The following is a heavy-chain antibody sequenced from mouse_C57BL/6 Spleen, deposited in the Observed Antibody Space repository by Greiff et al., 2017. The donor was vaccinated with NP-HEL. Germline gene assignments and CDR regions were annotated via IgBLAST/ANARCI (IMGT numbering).Heavy chain of an antibody. D-gene: IGHD2-14*01. CDR3: ARGTPYYFDY. V-gene: IGHV1-82*01. Sequence: QVQLQQSGPELVKPGASVKISCKASGYAFSSSWMNWVKQRPGKGLEWIGRIYPGDGDTNYNGKFKGKATLTADKSSSTAYMQLSSLTSEDSAVYFCARGTPYYFDYWGQGTTLTVSS. CDR1: GYAFSSSW. J-gene: IGHJ2*01. CDR2: IYPGDGDT.